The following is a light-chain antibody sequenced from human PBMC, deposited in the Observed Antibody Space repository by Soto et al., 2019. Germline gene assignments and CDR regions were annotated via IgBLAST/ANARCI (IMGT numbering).Light chain of an antibody. Sequence: DIQLTQSPSFLSASVGDRVTITCRASQGISSYLAWYQQKPGKAPKLLIYAASTLQSGVPSRFSGSGSGTEFTITISSLQPEDFATYYCQQLNSYPPIFGGGTKVEIK. CDR2: AAS. CDR3: QQLNSYPPI. J-gene: IGKJ4*01. V-gene: IGKV1-9*01. CDR1: QGISSY.